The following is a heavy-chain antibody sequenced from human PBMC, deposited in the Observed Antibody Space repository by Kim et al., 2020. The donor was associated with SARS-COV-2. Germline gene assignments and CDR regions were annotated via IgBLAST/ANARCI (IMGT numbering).Heavy chain of an antibody. CDR1: GGSISSYY. CDR3: ARNGYDYIWGSSGYYYYGMDV. D-gene: IGHD3-16*01. V-gene: IGHV4-59*01. CDR2: IYYSGST. Sequence: SETLSLTCTVSGGSISSYYWSWIRQPPGKGLEWIGYIYYSGSTNYNPSLKSRVTISVDTSKNQFSLKLSSVTAADTAVYYCARNGYDYIWGSSGYYYYGMDVWGQGTTVTVSS. J-gene: IGHJ6*02.